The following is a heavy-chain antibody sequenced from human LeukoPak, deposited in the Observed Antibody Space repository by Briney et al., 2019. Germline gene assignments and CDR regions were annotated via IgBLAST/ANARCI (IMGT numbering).Heavy chain of an antibody. V-gene: IGHV4-30-2*01. CDR1: GGSFSGYY. CDR2: IYHSGST. CDR3: ARNPQTTVTTSYFDY. J-gene: IGHJ4*02. D-gene: IGHD4-17*01. Sequence: SETLSLTCAVYGGSFSGYYWSWIRQPPGKGLEWIGYIYHSGSTYYNPSLKSRVTISVDRSKNQFSLKLSSVTAADTAVYYCARNPQTTVTTSYFDYWGQGTLVTVSS.